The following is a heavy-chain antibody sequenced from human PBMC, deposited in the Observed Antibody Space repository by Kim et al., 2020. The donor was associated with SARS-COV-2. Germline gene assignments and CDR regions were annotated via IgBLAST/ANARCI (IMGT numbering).Heavy chain of an antibody. CDR2: ISYDGSNK. D-gene: IGHD3-22*01. V-gene: IGHV3-30-3*01. CDR1: GFTFSSYA. Sequence: GGSLRLSCAASGFTFSSYAMHWVRQAPGKGLEWVAVISYDGSNKYYADSVKGRFTISRDNSKNTLYLQMNSLRAEDTAVYYCARDMNPPDSSGSHYGMDVWGQGTTVTVSS. J-gene: IGHJ6*02. CDR3: ARDMNPPDSSGSHYGMDV.